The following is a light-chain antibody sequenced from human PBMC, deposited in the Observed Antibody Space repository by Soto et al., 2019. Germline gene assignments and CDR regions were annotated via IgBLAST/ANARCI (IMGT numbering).Light chain of an antibody. CDR1: QAIRND. J-gene: IGKJ1*01. Sequence: IQMTQSPSSRAASVGDRVTITCRAIQAIRNDLAWYQQKPGRAPTLLISGSSSLQSGVPSRFSGRGSVTEFTLTISSLQPEYFATYYCLQHNVFPPTFGQGTKVEIK. CDR2: GSS. CDR3: LQHNVFPPT. V-gene: IGKV1-17*01.